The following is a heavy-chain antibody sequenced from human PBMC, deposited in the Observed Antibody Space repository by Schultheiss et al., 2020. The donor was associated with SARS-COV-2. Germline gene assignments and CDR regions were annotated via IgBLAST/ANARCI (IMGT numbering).Heavy chain of an antibody. Sequence: GGSLRLSCTASGFTFGDYAMSWFRQAPGKGLEWVSSISSSSSYIYYADSVKGRFTISRDNAKNSLYLQMNSLRAEDTAVYYCARDRRYYGWFDPWGQGTLVTVSS. J-gene: IGHJ5*02. V-gene: IGHV3-21*01. CDR2: ISSSSSYI. CDR3: ARDRRYYGWFDP. D-gene: IGHD2/OR15-2a*01. CDR1: GFTFGDYA.